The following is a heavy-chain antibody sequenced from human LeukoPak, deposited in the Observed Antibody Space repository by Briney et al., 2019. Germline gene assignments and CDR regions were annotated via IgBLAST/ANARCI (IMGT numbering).Heavy chain of an antibody. CDR3: ARGSEWELYFDY. D-gene: IGHD1-26*01. V-gene: IGHV1-8*03. CDR1: GYTFTGYY. J-gene: IGHJ4*02. CDR2: INPNSGNT. Sequence: ASVKVSCKASGYTFTGYYMHWVRQAPGQGLEWMGRINPNSGNTGYAQKFQGRVTITRNTSISTAYMELSSLRSEDTAVYYCARGSEWELYFDYWGQGTLVTVSS.